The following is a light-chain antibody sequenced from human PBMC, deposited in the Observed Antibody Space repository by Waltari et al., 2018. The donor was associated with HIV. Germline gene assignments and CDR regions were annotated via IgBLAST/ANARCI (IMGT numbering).Light chain of an antibody. Sequence: QSALTQPASVSGSPGQSITISCTGTSSDVGSPNLVSWYQQHPGKAPKLMIYEVSKRPSGVSNRFSASKSGNTASLTISGLQAEDEAEYYCCSYAGSSTVVFGGGTKLTVL. CDR1: SSDVGSPNL. CDR3: CSYAGSSTVV. CDR2: EVS. J-gene: IGLJ2*01. V-gene: IGLV2-23*02.